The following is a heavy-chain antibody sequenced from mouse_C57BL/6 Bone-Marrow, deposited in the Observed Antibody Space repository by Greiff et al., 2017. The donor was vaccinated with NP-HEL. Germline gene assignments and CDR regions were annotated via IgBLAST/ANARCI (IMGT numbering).Heavy chain of an antibody. CDR2: INPYNGGS. J-gene: IGHJ3*01. CDR3: ARAGFSWFAY. Sequence: VHVKQSGPVLVKPGASVKMPCKASGYTFTDYYMNWVKQIDGKSLEWIAVINPYNGGSSYNRKFKGKATLTVDKYSSTAYMELNSLTSEDSAVYYCARAGFSWFAYWSGGTLVTVSA. V-gene: IGHV1-19*01. CDR1: GYTFTDYY.